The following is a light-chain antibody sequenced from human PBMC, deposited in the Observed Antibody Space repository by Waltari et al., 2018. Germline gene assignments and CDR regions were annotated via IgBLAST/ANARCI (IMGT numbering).Light chain of an antibody. CDR1: SSDVGSYNI. CDR3: CSYAGRNIYV. V-gene: IGLV2-23*01. Sequence: QSALTQPASVSGSPGQSVTISCTGSSSDVGSYNIVSWYQQYPGKATKLILYEGIKRPSVVSSRFSASRSGNTASLTISGLQTEDEADYHCCSYAGRNIYVFGTGTKVTVL. CDR2: EGI. J-gene: IGLJ1*01.